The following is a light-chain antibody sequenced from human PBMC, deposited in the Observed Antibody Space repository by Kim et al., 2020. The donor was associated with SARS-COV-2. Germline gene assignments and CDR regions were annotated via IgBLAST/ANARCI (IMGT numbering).Light chain of an antibody. CDR3: QSADSSDTFWV. J-gene: IGLJ3*02. CDR1: ALPKQY. V-gene: IGLV3-25*03. CDR2: EDT. Sequence: SYELTQPPSVSVFPGQTARITCSGDALPKQYAYWFQQKPGQAPVVVIYEDTERPSGIPERFSGSTSGTTVTLTISGVQAEDEADYYCQSADSSDTFWVFGGGTQLTV.